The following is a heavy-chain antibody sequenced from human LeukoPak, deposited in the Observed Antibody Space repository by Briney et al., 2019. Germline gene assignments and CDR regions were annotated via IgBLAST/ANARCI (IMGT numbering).Heavy chain of an antibody. CDR3: ARDRRFGCSSTSCYNWFDP. D-gene: IGHD2-2*01. CDR1: GGSISSYY. Sequence: SETLSLTCTVSGGSISSYYWSWIRQPPGKGLEWIGYIYYSGSTNYNPSLKSRVTISVDTSKNQFSLKLSSVTAADTAVYYCARDRRFGCSSTSCYNWFDPWGQGTLVTVSS. J-gene: IGHJ5*02. V-gene: IGHV4-59*01. CDR2: IYYSGST.